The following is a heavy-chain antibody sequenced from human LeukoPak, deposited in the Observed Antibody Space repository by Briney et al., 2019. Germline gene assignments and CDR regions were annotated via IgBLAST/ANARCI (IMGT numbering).Heavy chain of an antibody. CDR3: ARVAEAAAFDS. CDR1: GFTFSDYY. CDR2: ISGNSRYI. V-gene: IGHV3-21*06. J-gene: IGHJ4*02. D-gene: IGHD6-13*01. Sequence: GGSLRLSCAASGFTFSDYYMTWVRQAPGKGLEWVSSISGNSRYIYYADSMRGRFTISRDNAKNSLYLQMNSLKPEDTAVYYCARVAEAAAFDSWGQGTLVTVSS.